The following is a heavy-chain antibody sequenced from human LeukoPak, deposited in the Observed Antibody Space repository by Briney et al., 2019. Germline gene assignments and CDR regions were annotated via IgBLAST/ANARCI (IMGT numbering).Heavy chain of an antibody. D-gene: IGHD5-18*01. V-gene: IGHV3-15*01. J-gene: IGHJ3*02. CDR2: IKSKTDGGTT. CDR1: GFTFSNAW. CDR3: TTSIEILHYTALEKDAFDI. Sequence: GGSLRLSCAASGFTFSNAWMSWVRQAPGKGLEWVGRIKSKTDGGTTDYAAPVKGRFTISRDDSKNTLYLQMNSLKTEDTAVYYCTTSIEILHYTALEKDAFDIWGQGTMVTVSS.